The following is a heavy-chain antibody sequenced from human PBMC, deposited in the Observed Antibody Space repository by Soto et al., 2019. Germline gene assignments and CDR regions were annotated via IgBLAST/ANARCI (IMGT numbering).Heavy chain of an antibody. CDR1: GGSFSGYY. Sequence: PSETLSLTCAVYGGSFSGYYWSWIRQPPGKGLEWIGEINHSGSTNYNPSLKSRVTISVDTSTSPVYLDLSCLTSEDTAVYYCARGIATGQLDPWGQGTLVTVSS. J-gene: IGHJ5*02. D-gene: IGHD2-15*01. CDR2: INHSGST. CDR3: ARGIATGQLDP. V-gene: IGHV4-34*01.